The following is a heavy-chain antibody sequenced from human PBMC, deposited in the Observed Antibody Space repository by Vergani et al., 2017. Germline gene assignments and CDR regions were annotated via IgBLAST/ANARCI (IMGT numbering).Heavy chain of an antibody. D-gene: IGHD2-8*01. V-gene: IGHV4-39*01. CDR1: GGSIRSTFYY. Sequence: QLQLQESDPGLVKPSETLSLTCTVSGGSIRSTFYYWGWIRQPTGKGVEWIGTIYCSGSTYYNPSLKSRVTISVVTSKNQFSLKLNSVTAADTAVYYCARYKDQLVNGNYYYYYYMDVWGKGTTVTVSS. CDR2: IYCSGST. CDR3: ARYKDQLVNGNYYYYYYMDV. J-gene: IGHJ6*03.